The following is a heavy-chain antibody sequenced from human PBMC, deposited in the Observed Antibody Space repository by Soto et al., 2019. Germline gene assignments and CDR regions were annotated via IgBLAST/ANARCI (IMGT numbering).Heavy chain of an antibody. V-gene: IGHV4-39*01. J-gene: IGHJ6*02. CDR1: GGSISSSSYY. CDR2: IYYSGST. D-gene: IGHD3-10*01. Sequence: SETLSLTCTVSGGSISSSSYYWGWIRQPPGKGLEWIGSIYYSGSTYYNPSLKSRVTISVDTSKNQFSLKLSSVTAADTAVYYCARHLRPYGSGSYKKYYYYGMDVWAEGPRSPSP. CDR3: ARHLRPYGSGSYKKYYYYGMDV.